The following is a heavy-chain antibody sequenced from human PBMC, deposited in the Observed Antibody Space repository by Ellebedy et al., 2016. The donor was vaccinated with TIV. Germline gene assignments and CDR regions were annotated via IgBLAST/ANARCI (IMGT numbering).Heavy chain of an antibody. CDR2: IWYDGSNK. Sequence: GESLKISCAASGFTFTSYAMSYAMAWVRQAPGKGLEWVAVIWYDGSNKYYADSVKGRFTISRDNSKNTLYLQMNSLRAEDTAVYYCARDRSSGWYYFDYWGQGNLVTVSS. V-gene: IGHV3-33*08. J-gene: IGHJ4*02. CDR1: GFTFTSYAMSYA. D-gene: IGHD6-19*01. CDR3: ARDRSSGWYYFDY.